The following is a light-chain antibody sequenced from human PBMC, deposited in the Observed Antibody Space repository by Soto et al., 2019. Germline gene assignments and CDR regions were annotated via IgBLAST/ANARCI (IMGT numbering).Light chain of an antibody. J-gene: IGKJ1*01. CDR2: DAS. V-gene: IGKV1-5*01. CDR3: QQYHSYWT. CDR1: QTVERW. Sequence: DIQMTQSPSTLSASVGDRVAITCRASQTVERWLAWYQQKPGKAPKLLIYDASSLESGVPQRFSGSGSGTEFTLTISSLQTDDFSTYYCQQYHSYWTFGQGTKVDIK.